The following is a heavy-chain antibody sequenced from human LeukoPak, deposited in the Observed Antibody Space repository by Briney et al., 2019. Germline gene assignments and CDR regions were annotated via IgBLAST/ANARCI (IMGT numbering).Heavy chain of an antibody. J-gene: IGHJ6*02. Sequence: PTGGSLRLSCAASGFTFSSYWMSWVRQAPGKGLEWVANIKQDGSEKYYVDSVKGRFTISRDNAKNSLYLQMNSLRAEDTAVYYCARYSGYEIYYYYGMDVWGQGTTVTVSS. CDR1: GFTFSSYW. CDR3: ARYSGYEIYYYYGMDV. D-gene: IGHD5-12*01. V-gene: IGHV3-7*01. CDR2: IKQDGSEK.